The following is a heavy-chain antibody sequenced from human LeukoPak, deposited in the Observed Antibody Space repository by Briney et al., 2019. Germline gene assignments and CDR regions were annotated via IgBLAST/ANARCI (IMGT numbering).Heavy chain of an antibody. CDR3: ARRRVGATYNY. J-gene: IGHJ4*02. Sequence: GTLRLPCAASGFTFNSYAMNWVRQPPGKGLEWIGEINHSGSTNYNPSLKSRVTISVDTSKNQFSLKLSSVTAADTAVYYCARRRVGATYNYWGQGTLVTVSS. D-gene: IGHD1-26*01. V-gene: IGHV4-34*01. CDR1: GFTFNSYA. CDR2: INHSGST.